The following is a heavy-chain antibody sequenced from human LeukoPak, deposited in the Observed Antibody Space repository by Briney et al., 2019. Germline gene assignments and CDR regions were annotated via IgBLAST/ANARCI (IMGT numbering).Heavy chain of an antibody. D-gene: IGHD3-10*01. Sequence: ASVKVSCKASEYTFTGYYMHWVRQAPGQGLEWMGWINPNSGGTNYAQKFQGRVTMTRDTSISTAYMELSRLRSDDTAVYYCARDYYGSGSYYTVGYWGQGTLVTVSS. V-gene: IGHV1-2*02. CDR3: ARDYYGSGSYYTVGY. J-gene: IGHJ4*02. CDR2: INPNSGGT. CDR1: EYTFTGYY.